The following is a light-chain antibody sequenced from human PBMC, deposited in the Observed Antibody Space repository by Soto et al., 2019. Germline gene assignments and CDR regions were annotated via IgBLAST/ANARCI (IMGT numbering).Light chain of an antibody. V-gene: IGLV2-23*02. CDR1: SSDVGSYDL. CDR2: EVT. CDR3: CSYAGVSTFV. Sequence: QSGLTQPASVSGSPGQSITISCTGTSSDVGSYDLVSWYQQHPGKAPRLIIYEVTKRPSGVSNRFSGSKSGSTASLTFSGLQAEDEADYFCCSYAGVSTFVFGTGTKLTVL. J-gene: IGLJ1*01.